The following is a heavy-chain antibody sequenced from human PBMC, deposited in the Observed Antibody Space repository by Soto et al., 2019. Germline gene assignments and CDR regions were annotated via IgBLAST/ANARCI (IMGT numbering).Heavy chain of an antibody. V-gene: IGHV1-3*01. CDR2: INAGNGNT. D-gene: IGHD4-17*01. Sequence: ASVKVSCKASRYTFTSYAMHWVRQAPGQRLEWMGWINAGNGNTKYSQKFQGRVTITRDTSASTAYMELSSLRSEDTAVYYCARDPDYGDYGTSPADDYWGQGTLVTVSS. CDR3: ARDPDYGDYGTSPADDY. J-gene: IGHJ4*02. CDR1: RYTFTSYA.